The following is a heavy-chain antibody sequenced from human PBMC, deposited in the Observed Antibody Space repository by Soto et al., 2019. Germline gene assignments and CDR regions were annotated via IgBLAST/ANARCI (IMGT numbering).Heavy chain of an antibody. CDR1: GYTFTSYD. V-gene: IGHV1-8*01. D-gene: IGHD3-9*01. CDR2: MNPNSGNT. CDR3: ARVWYWLLDPTEGSYYYYYMDV. J-gene: IGHJ6*03. Sequence: ASVKVSCKASGYTFTSYDINWVRQATGQGLEWMGWMNPNSGNTGYAQKFQGRVTMTRNTSISTAYMELSSLRSEDTAVYYCARVWYWLLDPTEGSYYYYYMDVWGKGTTVTVSS.